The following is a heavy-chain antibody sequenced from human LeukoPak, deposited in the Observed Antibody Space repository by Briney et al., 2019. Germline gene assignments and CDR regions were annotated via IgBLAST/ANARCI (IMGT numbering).Heavy chain of an antibody. V-gene: IGHV3-9*01. D-gene: IGHD4-11*01. CDR1: GFTFDDYA. Sequence: GGSLRLSCAASGFTFDDYAMHWVRQAPGKGLEWVSGISWNSGSIGYADSVKGRFTISRDNAKTSLYLQMNSLRAEDTAVYLCAREGGHSADYWGQGTLVTVSS. CDR3: AREGGHSADY. J-gene: IGHJ4*02. CDR2: ISWNSGSI.